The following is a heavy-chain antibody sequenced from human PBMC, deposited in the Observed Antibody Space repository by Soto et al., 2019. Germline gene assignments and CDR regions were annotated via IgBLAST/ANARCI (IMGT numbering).Heavy chain of an antibody. CDR1: GFTFSRFS. CDR2: ISYDGNNK. J-gene: IGHJ6*02. Sequence: LRLSCAASGFTFSRFSMHWVRQAPGKGLAWVAVISYDGNNKHFAESVKGRFSISRDDSKNTVYLEMNNLRGDDSAVYYCARDHGMFLSYYYHGMDVWGQGTTVTVSS. V-gene: IGHV3-30-3*01. CDR3: ARDHGMFLSYYYHGMDV. D-gene: IGHD3-10*02.